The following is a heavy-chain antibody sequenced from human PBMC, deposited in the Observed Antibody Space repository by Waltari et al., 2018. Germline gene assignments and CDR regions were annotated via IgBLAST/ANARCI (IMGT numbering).Heavy chain of an antibody. CDR1: GGSISSGGYY. J-gene: IGHJ4*02. CDR2: IYSSGST. Sequence: QVQLQESGPGLVKPSQTLSLTCTVSGGSISSGGYYWSWIRQHRGKGLEWIAYIYSSGSTYYNPSLKSRVTISVDTSKNQFSLKLSSVTAADTAVYYCATRPHIAAAGSNYFDYWGQGTLVTVSS. D-gene: IGHD6-13*01. CDR3: ATRPHIAAAGSNYFDY. V-gene: IGHV4-31*03.